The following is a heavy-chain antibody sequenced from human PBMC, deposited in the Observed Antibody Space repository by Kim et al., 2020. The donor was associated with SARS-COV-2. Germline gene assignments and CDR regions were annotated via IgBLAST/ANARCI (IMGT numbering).Heavy chain of an antibody. CDR1: GGSISSSSYY. V-gene: IGHV4-39*01. CDR2: IYYSGST. Sequence: SETLSLTCTVSGGSISSSSYYWGWIRQPPGKGLEWIGSIYYSGSTYYNPSLKSRVTISVDTSKNQFSLKLSSLTAADTAVYYCARHIKGITIFGVVTDWFDPWGQGTLVTVSS. J-gene: IGHJ5*02. CDR3: ARHIKGITIFGVVTDWFDP. D-gene: IGHD3-3*01.